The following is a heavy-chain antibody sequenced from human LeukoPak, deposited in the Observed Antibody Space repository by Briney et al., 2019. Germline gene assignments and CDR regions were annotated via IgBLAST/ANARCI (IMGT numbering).Heavy chain of an antibody. Sequence: SETLSLICTVSGGSITKYYWSWIRQPPGKGLEWIGEINRSGSTNYNPSLKSRVTISVDTSKNQFSLKLSSVTAADTAVYYCARYAGNPEDIVVVPANSGFDPWGQGTLVTVSS. CDR2: INRSGST. CDR1: GGSITKYY. CDR3: ARYAGNPEDIVVVPANSGFDP. D-gene: IGHD2-2*01. V-gene: IGHV4-34*01. J-gene: IGHJ5*02.